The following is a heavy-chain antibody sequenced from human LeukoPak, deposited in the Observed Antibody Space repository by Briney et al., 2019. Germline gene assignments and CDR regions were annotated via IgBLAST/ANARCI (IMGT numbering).Heavy chain of an antibody. CDR1: GGSISGSSYF. D-gene: IGHD2-2*01. V-gene: IGHV4-39*07. CDR2: IYYSGNT. Sequence: ASETLSLTCAVSGGSISGSSYFWGWIRQPPGKGLEWIGTIYYSGNTYYNPSLKSRVTISVDTSKNQFSLKLSSVTAADTAVYYCAARSVVPAATSFDYWGQGTLVTVSS. CDR3: AARSVVPAATSFDY. J-gene: IGHJ4*02.